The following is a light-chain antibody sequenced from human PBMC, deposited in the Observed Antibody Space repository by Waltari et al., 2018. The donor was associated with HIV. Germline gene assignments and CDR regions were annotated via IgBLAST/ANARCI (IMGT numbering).Light chain of an antibody. CDR1: TSNIGSNT. J-gene: IGLJ3*02. V-gene: IGLV1-44*01. CDR3: AAWDDSLNGPV. Sequence: QSVLTQPPSASGTPGQRVTISCSGSTSNIGSNTINWYQQLPGTAPKLLIYSNHQRPSGVPDRFAGSKSGTSASLAISGLQSEDEADYSCAAWDDSLNGPVFGGGTKLTVL. CDR2: SNH.